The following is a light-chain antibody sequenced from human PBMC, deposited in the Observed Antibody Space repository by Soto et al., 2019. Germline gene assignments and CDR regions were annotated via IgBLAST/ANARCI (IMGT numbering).Light chain of an antibody. J-gene: IGKJ2*01. CDR1: QSISSY. CDR3: QQSYSTQYS. Sequence: DIQMTQSPSSLSASVGDRVTITCRASQSISSYLHWYQQKPGKAPKLLIYAASSLQSGVPSRFSGIGSGTDLTLTISSLQPEDFATYYCQQSYSTQYSFGQGTKLEIK. V-gene: IGKV1-39*01. CDR2: AAS.